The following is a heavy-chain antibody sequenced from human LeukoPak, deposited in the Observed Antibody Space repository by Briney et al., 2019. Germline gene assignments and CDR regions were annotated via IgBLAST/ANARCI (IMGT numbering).Heavy chain of an antibody. D-gene: IGHD3-22*01. Sequence: PSETLSLTCTVSGGSISSGGYYWSWIRQHPGKGLEWIGYIYYSGSTYYNPSLKGRVTISVDTSKNQFSLKLSSVTAADTAVYYCARVTYYDSSGYYRGNLIDYWGQGTLVTVSS. CDR2: IYYSGST. V-gene: IGHV4-31*03. CDR3: ARVTYYDSSGYYRGNLIDY. CDR1: GGSISSGGYY. J-gene: IGHJ4*02.